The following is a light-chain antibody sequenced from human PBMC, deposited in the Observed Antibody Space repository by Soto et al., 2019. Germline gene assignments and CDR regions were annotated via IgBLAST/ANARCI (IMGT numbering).Light chain of an antibody. V-gene: IGLV2-18*01. CDR2: DVN. CDR1: TSDIDNYDS. J-gene: IGLJ1*01. CDR3: SLYTSSGSLI. Sequence: QSVLTQPPSVSGSPGQSVTISCTGTTSDIDNYDSVSWYQQAPGTAPKLNIYDVNNRPSGAPDRFSGSTSGNTASLTISRLQAEDETDYFCSLYTSSGSLIFGPGTKVTL.